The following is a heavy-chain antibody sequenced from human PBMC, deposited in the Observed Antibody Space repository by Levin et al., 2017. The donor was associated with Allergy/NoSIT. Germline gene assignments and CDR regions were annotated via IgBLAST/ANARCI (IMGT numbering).Heavy chain of an antibody. CDR2: INPSGGST. CDR3: ARVLRGRTGTTLGY. V-gene: IGHV1-46*01. D-gene: IGHD1-1*01. CDR1: GYTFTSYY. J-gene: IGHJ4*02. Sequence: GESLKISCKASGYTFTSYYMHWVRQAPGQGLEWMGIINPSGGSTSYAQKFQGRVTMTRDTSTSTVYMELSSLRSEDTAVYYCARVLRGRTGTTLGYWGQGTLVTVSS.